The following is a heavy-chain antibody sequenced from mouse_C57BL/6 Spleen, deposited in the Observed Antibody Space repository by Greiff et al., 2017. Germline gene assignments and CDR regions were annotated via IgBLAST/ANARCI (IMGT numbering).Heavy chain of an antibody. Sequence: QVQLQQSGAELVRPGTSVKMSCKASGYTFTNYWIGWAKQRPGHGLEWIGDIYPGGGYTNYNEKFKGKATLTADKSSSTAYMQFSSLTSEDSAIYYCARGLTYDYDGGYFDVWGTGTTVTVSS. CDR2: IYPGGGYT. CDR1: GYTFTNYW. CDR3: ARGLTYDYDGGYFDV. V-gene: IGHV1-63*01. D-gene: IGHD2-4*01. J-gene: IGHJ1*03.